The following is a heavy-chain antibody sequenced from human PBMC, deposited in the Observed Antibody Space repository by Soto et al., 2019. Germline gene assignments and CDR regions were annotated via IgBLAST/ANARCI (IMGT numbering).Heavy chain of an antibody. D-gene: IGHD6-6*01. CDR1: GFTFSSYW. Sequence: PGGSLRLSCVASGFTFSSYWMSWVRQSPGKGLEWVANIKQDGSEKYYVDSVEGRFTISRDNAKNSLYLQMNSLRAEDTAVYSCGRLVEARPYWFEPRGQGTLVSVTS. CDR3: GRLVEARPYWFEP. V-gene: IGHV3-7*01. CDR2: IKQDGSEK. J-gene: IGHJ5*02.